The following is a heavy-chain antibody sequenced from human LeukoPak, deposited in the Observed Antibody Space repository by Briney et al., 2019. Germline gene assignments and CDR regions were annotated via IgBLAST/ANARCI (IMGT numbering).Heavy chain of an antibody. CDR2: IIPIFGTA. D-gene: IGHD3-10*01. V-gene: IGHV1-69*06. CDR1: VGTFSSYA. J-gene: IGHJ4*02. Sequence: SVNVSFMSSVGTFSSYAISWLRQAAGQGLEWMGGIIPIFGTANNAQKFQGRVTITADKSTSTAYMELSSLRSEDTAVYYCARDSGSSPSFDYWGQGTLVTVSS. CDR3: ARDSGSSPSFDY.